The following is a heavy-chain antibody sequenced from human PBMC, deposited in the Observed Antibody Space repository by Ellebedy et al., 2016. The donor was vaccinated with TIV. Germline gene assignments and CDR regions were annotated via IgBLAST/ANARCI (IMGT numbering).Heavy chain of an antibody. J-gene: IGHJ5*02. V-gene: IGHV3-11*01. Sequence: GESLKISCAASGSTFSDYYMIWIRQAPGKGLEWVSYISSSGNSIYYADSVKGRFTISRDNAKSSLYLQMNSLRAEDTAVYYCARDTRFIDHQHNWFDPWGQGTLVTVSS. D-gene: IGHD2-2*01. CDR2: ISSSGNSI. CDR3: ARDTRFIDHQHNWFDP. CDR1: GSTFSDYY.